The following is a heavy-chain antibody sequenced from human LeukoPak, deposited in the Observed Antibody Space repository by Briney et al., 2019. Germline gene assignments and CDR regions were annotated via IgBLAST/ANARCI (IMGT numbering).Heavy chain of an antibody. CDR2: ISHSGSNL. Sequence: GGSLRLSCAASGFTFSDSFMNWIRQAPGKGLEWLSYISHSGSNLDYAESVRGRFTISRDNANHSLYLQINSLRAEDTAVYHCARGDSSGVPDYWGQGTLVTVSS. CDR1: GFTFSDSF. J-gene: IGHJ4*02. V-gene: IGHV3-11*01. CDR3: ARGDSSGVPDY. D-gene: IGHD3-22*01.